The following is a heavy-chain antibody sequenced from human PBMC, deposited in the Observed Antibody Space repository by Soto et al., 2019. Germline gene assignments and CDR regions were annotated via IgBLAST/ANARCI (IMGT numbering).Heavy chain of an antibody. CDR1: GFTFSSYG. D-gene: IGHD6-19*01. CDR2: ISYDGSNK. Sequence: QVQLVESGGGVVQPGRSLRLSCAASGFTFSSYGMHWVRQAPGKGLEWVAVISYDGSNKYYADSVKGRFTISRDNSKNTLYLQMSSLRAEDTAVYYCAKDGAVADSTGGYMDVWGKGTTVTVSS. CDR3: AKDGAVADSTGGYMDV. V-gene: IGHV3-30*18. J-gene: IGHJ6*03.